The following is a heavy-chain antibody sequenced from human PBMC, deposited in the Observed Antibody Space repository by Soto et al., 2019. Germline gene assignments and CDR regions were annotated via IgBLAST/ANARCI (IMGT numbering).Heavy chain of an antibody. Sequence: EVQLLESGGGLVKPGGALRLSCAATGFAFGRYALSWVRQAPGKGLEWVSAMGGSVDSKSYADSVKGRFTISRDDPKNTLFLEMNSLRPDETAIYFCARDQINGWYDNWGQGTLVTVSS. CDR2: MGGSVDSK. D-gene: IGHD2-8*01. CDR1: GFAFGRYA. J-gene: IGHJ5*02. CDR3: ARDQINGWYDN. V-gene: IGHV3-23*01.